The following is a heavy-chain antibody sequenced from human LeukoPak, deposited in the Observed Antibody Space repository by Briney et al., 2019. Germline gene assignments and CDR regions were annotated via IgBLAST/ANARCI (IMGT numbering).Heavy chain of an antibody. CDR3: VKNYYDSSGLFDY. J-gene: IGHJ4*02. D-gene: IGHD3-22*01. V-gene: IGHV3-21*01. Sequence: GGSLRLSCAASGFTFSSYSMNWVRQAPGKGLEWVSSISSSSSYIYYADSVKGRFTISRDNAKNSLYLQMNSLRAEDTAVYYCVKNYYDSSGLFDYWGQGTLVTVSS. CDR1: GFTFSSYS. CDR2: ISSSSSYI.